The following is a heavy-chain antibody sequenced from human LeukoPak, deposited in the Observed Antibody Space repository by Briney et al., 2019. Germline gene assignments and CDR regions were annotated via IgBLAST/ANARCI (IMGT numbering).Heavy chain of an antibody. D-gene: IGHD3-10*01. J-gene: IGHJ4*02. V-gene: IGHV4-34*01. Sequence: PSETLSLICAVYGGSFSGYYWSWIRQPPGKGLEWIGEINHSGSINYNPSLKSRVTISVDTSKNQFSLKLSSVTAADTAVYYCASSSRHYYYGSGSQYYFDYWGQGTLVTVSS. CDR2: INHSGSI. CDR1: GGSFSGYY. CDR3: ASSSRHYYYGSGSQYYFDY.